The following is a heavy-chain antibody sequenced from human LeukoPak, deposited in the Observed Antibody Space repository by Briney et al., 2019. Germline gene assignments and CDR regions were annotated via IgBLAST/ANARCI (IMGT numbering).Heavy chain of an antibody. CDR1: GCSISSGGYS. CDR3: ARMTTVVTGRDAFDI. CDR2: IYYSVST. D-gene: IGHD4-23*01. V-gene: IGHV4-30-4*07. Sequence: SETLSLTCAGSGCSISSGGYSWSWIRQPRGKGLEWSWYIYYSVSTYYNPSLKSRVTISVDTSKNQFYLKLSSVTAADTAVYYCARMTTVVTGRDAFDIWGQGTTVTVSS. J-gene: IGHJ3*02.